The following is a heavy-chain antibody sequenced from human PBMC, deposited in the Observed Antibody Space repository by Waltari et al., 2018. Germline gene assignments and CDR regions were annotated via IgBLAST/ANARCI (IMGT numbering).Heavy chain of an antibody. J-gene: IGHJ6*02. V-gene: IGHV3-30*04. D-gene: IGHD3-22*01. Sequence: QMQVVESGGGVVQPGRSLRLSCAASEFTFSTYAMHWVRQGPGKGRGGVAVASDNAINIYYEYSVKGRFTISRDNSKKTPYLQMSSLRPEDTAVYYCARDYCDRTNCHGMDVWGQGTTVTVSS. CDR1: EFTFSTYA. CDR3: ARDYCDRTNCHGMDV. CDR2: ASDNAINI.